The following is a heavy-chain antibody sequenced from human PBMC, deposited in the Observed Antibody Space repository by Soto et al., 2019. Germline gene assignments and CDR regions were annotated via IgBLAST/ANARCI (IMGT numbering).Heavy chain of an antibody. Sequence: GGSLSLSCAASGFAVNSNYMSWVRQAPGKGLEWVSVFYIGGSTYHTDSVKGRFTISRDNSKNTLYLQMNSLRAEDTAVYYCARGGSSSRAYGMDVWGQGTTVTVSS. D-gene: IGHD6-6*01. CDR1: GFAVNSNY. CDR3: ARGGSSSRAYGMDV. CDR2: FYIGGST. J-gene: IGHJ6*02. V-gene: IGHV3-53*01.